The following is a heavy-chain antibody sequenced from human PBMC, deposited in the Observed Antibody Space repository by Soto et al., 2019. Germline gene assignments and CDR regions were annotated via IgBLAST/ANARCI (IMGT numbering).Heavy chain of an antibody. J-gene: IGHJ4*02. CDR1: GGSISSGGYY. D-gene: IGHD2-15*01. CDR2: IYYSGST. V-gene: IGHV4-31*03. Sequence: SETLSLTCTVSGGSISSGGYYWSWIRQHPGKGLEWIGYIYYSGSTYYNPSLKSRVTISVDTSKNQFSLKLSSVTAADTAVYYCATSYCSGGSCYTLYFDYWGQGTLGTVPQ. CDR3: ATSYCSGGSCYTLYFDY.